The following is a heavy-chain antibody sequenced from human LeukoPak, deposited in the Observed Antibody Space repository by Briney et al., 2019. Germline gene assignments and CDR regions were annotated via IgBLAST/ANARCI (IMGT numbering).Heavy chain of an antibody. CDR1: GYTFTRYG. CDR2: ISAYNGDT. V-gene: IGHV1-18*01. CDR3: ARGGFSGEWFSDLDY. J-gene: IGHJ4*02. Sequence: GASVKVSCKASGYTFTRYGISWVRQAPGQGLEWMGWISAYNGDTNYAQKVQGRVTMTTDTSTSTAYMELSRLRSDDTAVYYCARGGFSGEWFSDLDYWGQGTLVTVSS. D-gene: IGHD3-3*01.